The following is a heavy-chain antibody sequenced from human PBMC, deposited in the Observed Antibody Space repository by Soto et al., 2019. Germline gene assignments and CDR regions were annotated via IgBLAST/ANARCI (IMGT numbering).Heavy chain of an antibody. V-gene: IGHV5-51*01. D-gene: IGHD3-22*01. CDR2: IYPGDSDT. J-gene: IGHJ4*02. CDR1: GYSFTSYW. Sequence: PGESLKISCKGSGYSFTSYWIGWVRQMPGKGLEWMGIIYPGDSDTRYSPSFQGQVTISADNSKNTLYLQMNSLRAEDTAVYYCAKDRHDSSGYYGYWGQGTLVTVSS. CDR3: AKDRHDSSGYYGY.